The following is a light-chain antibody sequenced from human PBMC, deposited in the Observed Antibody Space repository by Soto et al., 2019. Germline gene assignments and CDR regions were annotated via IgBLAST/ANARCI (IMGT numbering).Light chain of an antibody. CDR3: AAWDDSLSAPVV. Sequence: QSVLTQPPSASGTPGQRVTISCSGSSSNIGSNYVYWYQQLPGTAPKLLIYRNNHRPSGVPDRFSGSKSGTSASLAISGLRSEDEADYYCAAWDDSLSAPVVFGGGTKLTVL. CDR2: RNN. J-gene: IGLJ2*01. V-gene: IGLV1-47*01. CDR1: SSNIGSNY.